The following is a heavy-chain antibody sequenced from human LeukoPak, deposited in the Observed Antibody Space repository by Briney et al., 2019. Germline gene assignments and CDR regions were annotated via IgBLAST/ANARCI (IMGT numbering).Heavy chain of an antibody. V-gene: IGHV1-69*13. J-gene: IGHJ4*02. CDR1: GGTFSSYA. CDR2: IIPIFGTA. Sequence: SVKVSCKASGGTFSSYAISWVRQAPGQGLEWMGGIIPIFGTANCAQKFQGRVTITADESTSTAYMELSSLRSEDTAVYYCARARGVSGSYEEIRHWGQGTLVTVSS. CDR3: ARARGVSGSYEEIRH. D-gene: IGHD1-26*01.